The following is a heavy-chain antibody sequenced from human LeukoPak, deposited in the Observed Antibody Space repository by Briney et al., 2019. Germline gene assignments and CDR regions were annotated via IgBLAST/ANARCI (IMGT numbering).Heavy chain of an antibody. D-gene: IGHD6-13*01. J-gene: IGHJ4*02. V-gene: IGHV5-51*01. CDR3: ARPGEQQLVDQFDY. CDR1: GYSFANYW. Sequence: GESLKISCRGYGYSFANYWIAGVRRMPGKGLEFMGIIYPGDSDTRYSPSFQGQVTISADKSTSTAYLQWNSLKASDTAMYYCARPGEQQLVDQFDYWGQGTLVTVSS. CDR2: IYPGDSDT.